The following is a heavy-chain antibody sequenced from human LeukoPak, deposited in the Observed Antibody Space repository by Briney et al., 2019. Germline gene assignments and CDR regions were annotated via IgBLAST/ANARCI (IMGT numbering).Heavy chain of an antibody. J-gene: IGHJ5*02. D-gene: IGHD3-22*01. CDR1: RYTFTSYY. Sequence: ASVKVSCKASRYTFTSYYMHWVRQAPGQGLEWMGIINPSGGSASYAQKFQGRVTMTRDTSTSTVYMELSSLRSEDTAVYYCARAGGPYYYDSSGPFDPWGQGTLVTVSS. CDR3: ARAGGPYYYDSSGPFDP. V-gene: IGHV1-46*01. CDR2: INPSGGSA.